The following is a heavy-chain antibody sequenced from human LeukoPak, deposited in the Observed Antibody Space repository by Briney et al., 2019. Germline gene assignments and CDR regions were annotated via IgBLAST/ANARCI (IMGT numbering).Heavy chain of an antibody. CDR3: AEADSSSWYTDAFDI. J-gene: IGHJ3*02. CDR1: GGSISSSSYY. D-gene: IGHD6-13*01. CDR2: IYYSGST. Sequence: SETLSLTCTVSGGSISSSSYYWGWIRQPPGKGLEWIGSIYYSGSTYYNPSLKSRVTISVDTSKNQFSLKLSSVTATDTAVYYCAEADSSSWYTDAFDIWGQGTMVTVSS. V-gene: IGHV4-39*07.